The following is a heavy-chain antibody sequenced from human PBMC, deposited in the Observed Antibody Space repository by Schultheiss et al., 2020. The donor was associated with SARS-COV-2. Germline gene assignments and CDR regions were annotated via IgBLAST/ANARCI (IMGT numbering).Heavy chain of an antibody. J-gene: IGHJ4*02. Sequence: SETLSLTCTVSGGSISSGDYYWSWIRQPPGKGLEWIGEIYHSGSTYYNPSLKSRVTISVDRSKNQFSLKLSSVTAADTAVYYCATLGDSSGWYYYWGQGTLVTVSS. D-gene: IGHD6-19*01. V-gene: IGHV4-39*07. CDR2: IYHSGST. CDR1: GGSISSGDYY. CDR3: ATLGDSSGWYYY.